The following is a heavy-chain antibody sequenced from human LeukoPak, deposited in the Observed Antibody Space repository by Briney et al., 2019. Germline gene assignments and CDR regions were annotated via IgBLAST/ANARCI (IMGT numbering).Heavy chain of an antibody. J-gene: IGHJ4*02. CDR1: GLTFTTYA. Sequence: GSLRLSCAASGLTFTTYAMTWVRQAPGKGLEWVSTLTGSGTSTFYADSVKGRFTISRDNSKNTLYLQMNSLRAEDTAVYYCAKDDRYSGSYPFDYWGQGTLVTVSS. D-gene: IGHD1-26*01. CDR2: LTGSGTST. V-gene: IGHV3-23*01. CDR3: AKDDRYSGSYPFDY.